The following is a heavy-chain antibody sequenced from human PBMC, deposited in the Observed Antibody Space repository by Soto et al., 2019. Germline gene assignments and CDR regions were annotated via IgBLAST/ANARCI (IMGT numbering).Heavy chain of an antibody. V-gene: IGHV1-18*04. Sequence: VASVKVSCQASGYTFTSYGISWVRQAPGQGLAWMGWISAYNGNTNYSQKLQGRVTMTTDTSTSTDYMELRSLRSDDTAVYYCARIGYFYYSSCYYYVGWFDPWGQGTLVTVSS. CDR2: ISAYNGNT. J-gene: IGHJ5*02. CDR1: GYTFTSYG. D-gene: IGHD3-22*01. CDR3: ARIGYFYYSSCYYYVGWFDP.